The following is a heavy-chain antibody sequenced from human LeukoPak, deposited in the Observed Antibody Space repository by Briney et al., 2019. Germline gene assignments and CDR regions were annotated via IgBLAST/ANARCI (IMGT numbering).Heavy chain of an antibody. CDR3: ASTADTGAFDI. CDR2: IYHSGST. D-gene: IGHD6-19*01. V-gene: IGHV4-38-2*02. J-gene: IGHJ3*02. CDR1: GYSISSGYY. Sequence: ASETLSLTCTVSGYSISSGYYWGWIRQPPGKGLEWIGSIYHSGSTYYNPSLKSRVTISVDTSKNQFSLKLSSVTAADTAVYYCASTADTGAFDIWGQGTMVTVSS.